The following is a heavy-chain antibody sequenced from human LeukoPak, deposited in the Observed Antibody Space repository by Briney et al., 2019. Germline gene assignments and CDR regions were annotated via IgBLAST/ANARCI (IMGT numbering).Heavy chain of an antibody. CDR1: GFTFSSYS. CDR3: ARDLMITFGGVIVNYYYYYMDV. CDR2: ISSSSSTI. V-gene: IGHV3-48*01. J-gene: IGHJ6*03. D-gene: IGHD3-16*02. Sequence: PGGSLRLSCAASGFTFSSYSMNWVRQAPGKGLEWVSYISSSSSTIYYADSVKGRFTISRDNAKNSLYLQMNSLRAEDTAVYYCARDLMITFGGVIVNYYYYYMDVWGKGTTVTVSS.